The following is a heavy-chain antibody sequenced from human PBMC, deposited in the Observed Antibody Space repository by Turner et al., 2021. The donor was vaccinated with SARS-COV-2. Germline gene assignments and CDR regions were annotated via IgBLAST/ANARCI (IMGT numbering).Heavy chain of an antibody. CDR1: GGSISSKS. Sequence: QVQLQESGPGLVWPAGTLYLTCPVSGGSISSKSWSWIRPSPGRGLEWNGYFYKIGSIDYNPTLRSRVTISVDTSKNQLSLNLISMTAADTAVYDCARHQGSTSGYDHGMNVWGQGTAVIVSS. CDR3: ARHQGSTSGYDHGMNV. V-gene: IGHV4-59*08. D-gene: IGHD1-1*01. CDR2: FYKIGSI. J-gene: IGHJ6*02.